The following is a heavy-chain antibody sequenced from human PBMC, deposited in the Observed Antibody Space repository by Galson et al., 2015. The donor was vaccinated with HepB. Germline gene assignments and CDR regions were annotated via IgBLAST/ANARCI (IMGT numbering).Heavy chain of an antibody. D-gene: IGHD1-14*01. CDR2: ITPTGGSV. CDR3: ARTDGVRKRPFDY. J-gene: IGHJ4*02. V-gene: IGHV1-46*01. Sequence: SVKVSCKASGYTFTRYYIHWVRQAPGQGLEWVGIITPTGGSVSYAPKFQGRVTMTRDASTGTVYMELNSLTSEDTAIYYCARTDGVRKRPFDYWGQGTLVIASS. CDR1: GYTFTRYY.